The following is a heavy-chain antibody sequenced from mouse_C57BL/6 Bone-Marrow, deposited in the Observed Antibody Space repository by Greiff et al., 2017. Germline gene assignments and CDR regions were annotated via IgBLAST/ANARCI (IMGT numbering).Heavy chain of an antibody. CDR3: SDDSAVYYCAWDRGFAY. CDR1: YTFSRRVH. Sequence: QVHVKQSGPELARPWASVKISCQAFYTFSRRVHFAIRDTNYGMQWVKQRPGQGLEWVGAIYPGNGDTSYNQKVKGKATLTADKSSSTAYMQLSSLTSDDSAVYYCAWDRGFAYWGQGTLVTVSA. D-gene: IGHD4-1*01. CDR2: GQGLEWVG. J-gene: IGHJ3*01. V-gene: IGHV1-87*01.